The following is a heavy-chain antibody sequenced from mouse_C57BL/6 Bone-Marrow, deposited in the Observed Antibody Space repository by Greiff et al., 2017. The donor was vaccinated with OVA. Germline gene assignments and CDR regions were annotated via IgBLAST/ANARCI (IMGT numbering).Heavy chain of an antibody. V-gene: IGHV1-77*01. D-gene: IGHD1-1*01. CDR1: GYTFTDYY. CDR2: IGPGSGST. J-gene: IGHJ3*01. CDR3: ARSYYYGSHAWFAY. Sequence: QVQLQQSGAELVKPGASVKISCKASGYTFTDYYITWVKQRPGQGLEWIGKIGPGSGSTYYNEKFKGKATLTADKSSSTAYMQLSSLTSEDSAVYFCARSYYYGSHAWFAYWGQGTLVTVSA.